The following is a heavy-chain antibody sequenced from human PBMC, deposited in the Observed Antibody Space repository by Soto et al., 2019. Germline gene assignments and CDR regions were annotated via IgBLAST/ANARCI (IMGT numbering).Heavy chain of an antibody. Sequence: QITLKESGPPLVKPTQTLTLTCTFSGFSLTTRGVGVGWIRQPPGKALECLALIYWDDDKRYSPSLQSRLSITKDPSNNQVVLTMTNVDPVDTATYYCAHIPNYYQYDWFDPWGQGTLVSVSS. D-gene: IGHD3-16*01. CDR1: GFSLTTRGVG. V-gene: IGHV2-5*02. CDR3: AHIPNYYQYDWFDP. CDR2: IYWDDDK. J-gene: IGHJ5*02.